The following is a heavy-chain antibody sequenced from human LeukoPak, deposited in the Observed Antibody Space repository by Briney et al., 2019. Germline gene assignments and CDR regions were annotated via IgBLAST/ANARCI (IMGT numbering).Heavy chain of an antibody. D-gene: IGHD5-24*01. CDR3: ARGARAGYNLEPFDY. V-gene: IGHV4-59*08. CDR2: IYYSGSA. Sequence: PSETLSLTCTVSGGSMSSYYWSWIRQPPGKGLEWIGYIYYSGSAKYNPSLKSRVTISVDTSKNQFSLKLSSVTAADTAVYYCARGARAGYNLEPFDYWGQGTLVTVSS. CDR1: GGSMSSYY. J-gene: IGHJ4*02.